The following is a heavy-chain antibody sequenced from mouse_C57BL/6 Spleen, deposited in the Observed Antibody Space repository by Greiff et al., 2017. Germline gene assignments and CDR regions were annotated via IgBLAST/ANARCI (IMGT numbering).Heavy chain of an antibody. CDR1: GYTFTSYW. J-gene: IGHJ1*03. V-gene: IGHV1-72*01. CDR2: IVPNSGGT. Sequence: QVQLKQPGAELVKPGASVKLSCKASGYTFTSYWMHWVKQRPGRGLEWIGRIVPNSGGTKYNEKFKSKATLTVDKPSSTAYMQLSSLTSEDSAVYYCARFYDGIYQYFDVWGTGTTVTVSS. CDR3: ARFYDGIYQYFDV. D-gene: IGHD2-3*01.